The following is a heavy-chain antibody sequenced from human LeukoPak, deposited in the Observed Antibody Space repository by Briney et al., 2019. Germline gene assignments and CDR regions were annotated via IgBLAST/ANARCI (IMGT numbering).Heavy chain of an antibody. V-gene: IGHV3-11*04. CDR1: GFTFSDYY. J-gene: IGHJ6*03. Sequence: PGGSLRLSCAASGFTFSDYYMSWIRQAPGKGLEWVSYISSSGSTIYYADSVKGRFTISRDNAKNSLYLQMNSLRAEDTAVYYCARESGSSWYDGYYYYMDVWGKGTTVTVSS. CDR3: ARESGSSWYDGYYYYMDV. CDR2: ISSSGSTI. D-gene: IGHD6-13*01.